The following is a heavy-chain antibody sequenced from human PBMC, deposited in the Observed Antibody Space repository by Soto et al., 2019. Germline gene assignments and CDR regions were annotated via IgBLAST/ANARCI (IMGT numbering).Heavy chain of an antibody. CDR3: ARTYSSSWYPNYYFDY. D-gene: IGHD6-13*01. V-gene: IGHV3-33*01. CDR2: IWYDGSNK. J-gene: IGHJ4*02. CDR1: GFTFSSYG. Sequence: PGGSLRLSCAASGFTFSSYGMHWVRQAPGKGLEWVAVIWYDGSNKYYADSVKGRFTISRDNSKNTLYLQMNSLRAEDTAVYYCARTYSSSWYPNYYFDYWGQGTLVTVSS.